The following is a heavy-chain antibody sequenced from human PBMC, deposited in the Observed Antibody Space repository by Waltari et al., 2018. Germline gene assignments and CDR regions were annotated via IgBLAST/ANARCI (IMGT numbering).Heavy chain of an antibody. CDR3: ARDSKMKGEWLRLHH. CDR2: IIPMFGAA. CDR1: GGTFTNYS. D-gene: IGHD3-3*01. V-gene: IGHV1-69*01. Sequence: QVQLVQSGAEVQKPGSSLKVSCKASGGTFTNYSIHWVRQAPGPGLEWMGAIIPMFGAADYSQNLQGRVTITVDESTTTAYMELSSLSSEDTAVYYCARDSKMKGEWLRLHHWGQGTLVTVSS. J-gene: IGHJ5*02.